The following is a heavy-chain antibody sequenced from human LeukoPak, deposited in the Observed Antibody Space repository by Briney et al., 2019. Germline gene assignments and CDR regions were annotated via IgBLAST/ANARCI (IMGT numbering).Heavy chain of an antibody. J-gene: IGHJ4*02. CDR3: AVDYYDSSGYYPFGY. V-gene: IGHV4-61*05. CDR2: IYYSGST. CDR1: GGSISSSSYY. D-gene: IGHD3-22*01. Sequence: SETLSLTCTVSGGSISSSSYYWGWIRQPPGKGLEWIGYIYYSGSTNYNPSLKSRVTISVDTSKNQFSLKLSSVTAADTAVYYCAVDYYDSSGYYPFGYWGQGTLVTVSS.